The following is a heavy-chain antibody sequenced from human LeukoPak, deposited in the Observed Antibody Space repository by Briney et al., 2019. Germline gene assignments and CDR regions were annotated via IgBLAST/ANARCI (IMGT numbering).Heavy chain of an antibody. CDR2: INHSGST. CDR1: GGSFSGYY. V-gene: IGHV4-34*01. Sequence: SETLSLTCAVYGGSFSGYYWSWIRQPPGKGLEWIGEINHSGSTNYNPSLKSRVTISVDTSKNQFSLKLSSVTAADTAVYYCXXXXGXXATMIGFLYYYGMDVWGQGTTVTVSS. D-gene: IGHD3-22*01. J-gene: IGHJ6*02. CDR3: XXXXGXXATMIGFLYYYGMDV.